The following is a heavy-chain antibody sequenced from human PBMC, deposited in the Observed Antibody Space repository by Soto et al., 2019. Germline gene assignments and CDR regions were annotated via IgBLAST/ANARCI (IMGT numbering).Heavy chain of an antibody. J-gene: IGHJ4*02. CDR2: ITGSGGST. V-gene: IGHV3-23*01. D-gene: IGHD3-22*01. Sequence: PGGSLRLSCAASGFTFSNYAMNWVRQAPGKGLEWVSAITGSGGSTYYADSVKGRFTLSRDNSKNTVYLQMNNLRAEDTALYYCVKGAGYFDSSDVYYGDYWGQGILVTVSS. CDR3: VKGAGYFDSSDVYYGDY. CDR1: GFTFSNYA.